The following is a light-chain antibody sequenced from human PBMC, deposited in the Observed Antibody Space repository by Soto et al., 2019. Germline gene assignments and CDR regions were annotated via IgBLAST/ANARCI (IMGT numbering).Light chain of an antibody. Sequence: QSALTQPRSVSGSLRQSVTISCTGTSSDVGGYNYVSWYQQHPGKAPRLMIYDVNKRPSGVPDRFSGSKSGNTASLTISGLQAEDEADYYCCSYAGSHIYVFATGTKLTVL. CDR1: SSDVGGYNY. CDR2: DVN. CDR3: CSYAGSHIYV. V-gene: IGLV2-11*01. J-gene: IGLJ1*01.